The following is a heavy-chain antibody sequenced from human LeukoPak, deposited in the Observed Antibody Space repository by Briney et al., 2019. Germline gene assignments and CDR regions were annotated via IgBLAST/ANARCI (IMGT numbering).Heavy chain of an antibody. J-gene: IGHJ5*01. CDR2: IYHSGST. V-gene: IGHV4-59*01. CDR1: GGSITSYY. Sequence: PSETLSLTCSVSGGSITSYYWSWIRQPPGKGLEWIGCIYHSGSTDYNPFLKSRVTISVDTSKNQFSLNLNSVTAADTAFYYCAREGVYSGWYDSWGQGTLVTVSS. CDR3: AREGVYSGWYDS. D-gene: IGHD5/OR15-5a*01.